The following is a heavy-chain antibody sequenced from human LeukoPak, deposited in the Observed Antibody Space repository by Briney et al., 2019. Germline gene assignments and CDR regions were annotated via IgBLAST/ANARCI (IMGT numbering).Heavy chain of an antibody. CDR3: AKDIGYSYGHGSYFDY. CDR1: GFTVSSNY. CDR2: IYSGGST. V-gene: IGHV3-53*01. D-gene: IGHD5-18*01. Sequence: GGSLRLSCAASGFTVSSNYMSWVRQAPGKGLEWVSVIYSGGSTYYADSVKGRFTISRDNSKNTLYLQMNSLRAEDTAVYYCAKDIGYSYGHGSYFDYWGQGTLVTVSS. J-gene: IGHJ4*02.